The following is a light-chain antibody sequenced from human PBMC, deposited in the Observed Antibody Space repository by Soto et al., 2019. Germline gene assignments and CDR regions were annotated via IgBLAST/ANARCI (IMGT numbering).Light chain of an antibody. CDR1: RGISSY. V-gene: IGKV1-9*01. CDR3: QQLNSYPQT. Sequence: IQLTQSPSSLSASVGDRVTLTCRASRGISSYLAWYQQKPGKPPKLLVYSASTLQSGVPSRFSGSGSGPDFTLTISSLQPEDSATYFCQQLNSYPQTFGQGTRLEIK. J-gene: IGKJ5*01. CDR2: SAS.